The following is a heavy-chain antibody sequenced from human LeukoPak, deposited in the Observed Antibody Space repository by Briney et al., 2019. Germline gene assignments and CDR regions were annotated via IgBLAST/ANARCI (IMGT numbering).Heavy chain of an antibody. CDR3: ARGLMMAVAGRGEFHY. CDR2: IYYSGST. V-gene: IGHV4-59*01. Sequence: SETLSLTCTVSGGSLRSYYWSWIRQPPGKGLEWIGYIYYSGSTNYNPSLKSRVTISVDTSKNQFSLKLSSVTAADTAVYYCARGLMMAVAGRGEFHYWGQGTLVTVSS. D-gene: IGHD6-13*01. CDR1: GGSLRSYY. J-gene: IGHJ4*02.